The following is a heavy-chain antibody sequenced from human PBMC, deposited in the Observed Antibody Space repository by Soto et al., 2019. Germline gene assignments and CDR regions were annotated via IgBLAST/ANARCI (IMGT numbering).Heavy chain of an antibody. V-gene: IGHV1-8*01. CDR2: MNPNSGYT. Sequence: QVQLVQSGAEVKKPGASVKVSCKASGYTFTSYDINWVRQATGQGLEWMGWMNPNSGYTGYAQKFQGRVTMTRNTSISTAYMELSSLRSEDTAVYYCARGLPPFYGDPFDYWGQGTLVTVSS. D-gene: IGHD4-17*01. CDR1: GYTFTSYD. CDR3: ARGLPPFYGDPFDY. J-gene: IGHJ4*02.